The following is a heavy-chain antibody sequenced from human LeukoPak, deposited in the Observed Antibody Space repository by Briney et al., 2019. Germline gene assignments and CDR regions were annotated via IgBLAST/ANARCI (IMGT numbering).Heavy chain of an antibody. J-gene: IGHJ4*02. CDR3: ASRTYTYDSSGYYRRNYYFDY. D-gene: IGHD3-22*01. CDR2: IIPIFGTT. CDR1: GGTFSSYA. Sequence: SVKVSCKASGGTFSSYAISWVRQAPGQGLEWMGGIIPIFGTTTYAQKLQGRVTITADESTSTAYMELSSLRSDDTAVYYCASRTYTYDSSGYYRRNYYFDYWGQGTLVTVSS. V-gene: IGHV1-69*13.